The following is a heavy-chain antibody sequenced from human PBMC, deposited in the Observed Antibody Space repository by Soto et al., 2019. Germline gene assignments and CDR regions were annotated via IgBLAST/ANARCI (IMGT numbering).Heavy chain of an antibody. CDR2: ITPIFGTA. D-gene: IGHD2-15*01. CDR3: ARGGEVMVVVATVNAFDI. CDR1: GGTFSSYA. Sequence: QVQLVQSGAEVKKPGSSVKVSCKASGGTFSSYAISWVRQAPGQGLEWMGGITPIFGTANYAQKFQGRVTHTADESRSTAYMELRSLGSEDKAVYFCARGGEVMVVVATVNAFDIWGHGPMVTVSS. J-gene: IGHJ3*02. V-gene: IGHV1-69*12.